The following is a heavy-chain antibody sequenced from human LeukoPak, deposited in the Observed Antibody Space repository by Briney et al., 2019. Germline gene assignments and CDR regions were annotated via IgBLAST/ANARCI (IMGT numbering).Heavy chain of an antibody. CDR3: AAQYYDFWSGHYGAFDY. V-gene: IGHV3-7*01. Sequence: GGSLRLSCAASGFTFSSYWMSWVRQAPGKGLEWVANIKQDGSEKYYVDSVKGRFTISRDNAKNSLYLQMNSLRAEDTAVYYCAAQYYDFWSGHYGAFDYWGQGTLVTVSS. CDR1: GFTFSSYW. J-gene: IGHJ4*02. D-gene: IGHD3-3*01. CDR2: IKQDGSEK.